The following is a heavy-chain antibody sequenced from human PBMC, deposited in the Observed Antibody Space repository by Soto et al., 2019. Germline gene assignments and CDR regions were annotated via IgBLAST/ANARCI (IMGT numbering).Heavy chain of an antibody. V-gene: IGHV3-48*01. CDR1: GFTFSSYS. D-gene: IGHD5-12*01. CDR2: ISSSSSTI. J-gene: IGHJ6*02. Sequence: EVQLVESGGGLVQPGGSLRLSCAASGFTFSSYSMNWVRQAPGKGLEWVSYISSSSSTIYYADSVKGRFTISRDNAKNPLYMKMTSLRAEDTAGYDCARADSGYAHGYYYYGMDVWGQGTTVTVSS. CDR3: ARADSGYAHGYYYYGMDV.